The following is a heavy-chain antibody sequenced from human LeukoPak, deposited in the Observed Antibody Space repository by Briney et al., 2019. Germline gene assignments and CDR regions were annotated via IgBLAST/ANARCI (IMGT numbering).Heavy chain of an antibody. CDR1: GGSFSGYY. Sequence: PSETLSLTCAVYGGSFSGYYWSWIRQPPGKGLEWIGEINHSGSTNYNPSLKSRVTISVDTSKNQISLKLSSVTAADTAVYYCARDSSGPDYWGQGTLVTVSS. D-gene: IGHD3-22*01. CDR3: ARDSSGPDY. J-gene: IGHJ4*02. V-gene: IGHV4-34*01. CDR2: INHSGST.